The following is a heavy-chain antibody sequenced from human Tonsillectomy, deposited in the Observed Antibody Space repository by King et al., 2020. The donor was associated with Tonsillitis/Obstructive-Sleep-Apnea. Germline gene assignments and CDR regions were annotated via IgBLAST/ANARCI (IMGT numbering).Heavy chain of an antibody. Sequence: VQLVESGGGLVQPGGSLRLSCSASGFTFSSYAMHWVRRAPGKGLEYVSGISSNGGSTYYADSVKGRFTISRDNSKNTLYLQMSSLRAEDTAVYYCVKADCSSTTCYTFDYWGQGTLVTVSS. CDR1: GFTFSSYA. CDR2: ISSNGGST. V-gene: IGHV3-64D*06. CDR3: VKADCSSTTCYTFDY. J-gene: IGHJ4*02. D-gene: IGHD2-2*02.